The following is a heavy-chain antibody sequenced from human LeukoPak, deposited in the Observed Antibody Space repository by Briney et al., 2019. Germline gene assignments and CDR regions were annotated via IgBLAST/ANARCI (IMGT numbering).Heavy chain of an antibody. CDR3: AGDVMSTALDAFDV. CDR2: IYHSGTT. V-gene: IGHV4-59*01. Sequence: SETLSLTCTVSGGSISTYYWSWIRQPPGEGLEWIGSIYHSGTTHSNPSLKSRATISVDTSKNHLSLKVNSVTAADTAVYYCAGDVMSTALDAFDVWGQGTMVTVSS. CDR1: GGSISTYY. D-gene: IGHD1-1*01. J-gene: IGHJ3*01.